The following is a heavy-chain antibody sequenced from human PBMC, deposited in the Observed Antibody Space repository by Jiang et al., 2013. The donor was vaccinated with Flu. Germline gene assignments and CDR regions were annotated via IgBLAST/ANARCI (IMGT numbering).Heavy chain of an antibody. D-gene: IGHD2-15*01. CDR3: ARGGYNWFDP. CDR1: GDSVSSNSGT. CDR2: TYYRSKWYN. J-gene: IGHJ5*02. Sequence: QTLSLTCAISGDSVSSNSGTWNWIRQSPSRGLEWLGRTYYRSKWYNDYAVSVKSRITINPYTSKNQFSLQLNSVTPEDTAVYYCARGGYNWFDPWGQGTLVTVSS. V-gene: IGHV6-1*01.